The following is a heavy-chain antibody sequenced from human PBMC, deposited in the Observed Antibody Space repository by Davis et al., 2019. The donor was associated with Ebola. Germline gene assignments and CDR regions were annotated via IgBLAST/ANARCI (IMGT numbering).Heavy chain of an antibody. J-gene: IGHJ4*02. D-gene: IGHD6-19*01. V-gene: IGHV1-18*01. CDR1: GGTFSSYT. CDR2: ISAYNGNT. Sequence: ASVKVSCKASGGTFSSYTISWVRQAPGQGLEWMGWISAYNGNTNYAQKLQGRVTMTKDTSTSTAYLELRSLRSEDTSVYYCARVSGAVAGDYWGQGTLVTVSS. CDR3: ARVSGAVAGDY.